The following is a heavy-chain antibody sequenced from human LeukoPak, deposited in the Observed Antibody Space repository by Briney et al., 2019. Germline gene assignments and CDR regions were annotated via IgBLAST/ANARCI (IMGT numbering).Heavy chain of an antibody. CDR1: GFTFSSYE. D-gene: IGHD4-17*01. Sequence: GGSLRLSCAASGFTFSSYEMNWVRQAPGKGLEWVSYISSSGSTIYYADSVKGRFTISRDNAKNSLYLQMNSLRAEDTAVYYCARVDYGDYVSNWYFDLWGRGTLVTVSS. CDR3: ARVDYGDYVSNWYFDL. V-gene: IGHV3-48*03. CDR2: ISSSGSTI. J-gene: IGHJ2*01.